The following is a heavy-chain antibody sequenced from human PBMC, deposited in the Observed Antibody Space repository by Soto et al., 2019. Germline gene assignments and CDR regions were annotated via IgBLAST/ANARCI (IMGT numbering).Heavy chain of an antibody. V-gene: IGHV1-69*08. CDR3: AFQDFVTAVTPWGALDF. Sequence: QVQLVQSGAEVKKPGSSVKVSCKASGGTFSSYNINWVRQAPGQGLEWMGRIIPILGTTHYTQKLQGRLMITADKSTTTAYIALRSMRDEDTAIYYCAFQDFVTAVTPWGALDFWGSGTIVTVAS. J-gene: IGHJ3*01. CDR2: IIPILGTT. D-gene: IGHD1-26*01. CDR1: GGTFSSYN.